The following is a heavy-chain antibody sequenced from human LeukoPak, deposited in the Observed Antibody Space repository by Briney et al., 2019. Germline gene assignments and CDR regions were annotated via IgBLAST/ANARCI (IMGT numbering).Heavy chain of an antibody. Sequence: GGFLRLSCAASGFTFGTYNMNWVRQAPGKGLEWVSHITSSSTNIYYADSVKGRFTISRDNAKNALSLQMNSLRDEDTAVYYCATSGNYYLKYWGQGTLVTVSS. CDR3: ATSGNYYLKY. V-gene: IGHV3-48*02. D-gene: IGHD1-26*01. J-gene: IGHJ4*02. CDR2: ITSSSTNI. CDR1: GFTFGTYN.